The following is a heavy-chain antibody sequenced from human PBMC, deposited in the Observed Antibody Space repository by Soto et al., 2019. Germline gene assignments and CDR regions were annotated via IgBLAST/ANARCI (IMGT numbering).Heavy chain of an antibody. Sequence: QVQLVQSGAEVKKPGSSVKVSCKASGGTFSSYAISWVRQAPGQGLEWMGGIIPIFGTANYAQKFQGRVTITVDESTSTAYMELSSLRSEDTAVYYCARGGGYCSSTSCRSYYYYYGMDVWGQGTTVTVSS. D-gene: IGHD2-2*01. V-gene: IGHV1-69*01. CDR1: GGTFSSYA. J-gene: IGHJ6*02. CDR2: IIPIFGTA. CDR3: ARGGGYCSSTSCRSYYYYYGMDV.